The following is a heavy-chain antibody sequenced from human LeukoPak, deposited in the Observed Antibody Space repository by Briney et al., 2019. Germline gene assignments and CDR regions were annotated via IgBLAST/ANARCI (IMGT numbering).Heavy chain of an antibody. D-gene: IGHD3-10*01. J-gene: IGHJ6*02. CDR3: AKNLRPKLITMVRGNPYYYYGMDV. CDR1: GFTFSSYG. CDR2: ISSGGSNK. V-gene: IGHV3-30*18. Sequence: GSLRLSCAASGFTFSSYGMHWVRQAPGRGLEWVAVISSGGSNKYYADSVKGRFTISRDNSKNTLYLQMNSLRAEDTAVYYCAKNLRPKLITMVRGNPYYYYGMDVWGQGTTVTVSS.